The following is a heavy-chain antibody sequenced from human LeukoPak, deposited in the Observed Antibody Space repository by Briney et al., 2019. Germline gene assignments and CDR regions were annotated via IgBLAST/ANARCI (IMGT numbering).Heavy chain of an antibody. D-gene: IGHD4-17*01. CDR3: AKDGTTVTTNLLDY. CDR2: IKSKTDGGTT. V-gene: IGHV3-15*01. Sequence: QPGGSLRLSCAASGFTFSNAWMSWVRQAPGKGLEWVGRIKSKTDGGTTDYAAPVKGRFTISRDDSKNTLYLQMNSLKTEDTAVYYCAKDGTTVTTNLLDYWGQGTLVTVSS. J-gene: IGHJ4*02. CDR1: GFTFSNAW.